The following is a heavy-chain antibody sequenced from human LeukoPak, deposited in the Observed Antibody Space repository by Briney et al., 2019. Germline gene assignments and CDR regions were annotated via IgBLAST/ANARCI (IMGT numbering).Heavy chain of an antibody. V-gene: IGHV4-34*12. CDR1: GFTFSNYE. J-gene: IGHJ3*01. CDR2: IFHDGTT. CDR3: VRDSSGTLAFDV. D-gene: IGHD3-22*01. Sequence: GSLRLSCAASGFTFSNYEMNWVRQAPGKGLEWIAKIFHDGTTHYNPSLKSRLTISVDTSRNDFSLRLNSVTASDTAIYYCVRDSSGTLAFDVWGQGTMVTVSS.